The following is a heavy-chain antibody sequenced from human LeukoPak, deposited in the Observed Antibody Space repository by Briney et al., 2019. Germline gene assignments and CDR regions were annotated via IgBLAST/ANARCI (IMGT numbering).Heavy chain of an antibody. CDR1: GGTFSSYA. CDR3: ASSASSVYYDSSGYYYFDY. J-gene: IGHJ4*02. D-gene: IGHD3-22*01. Sequence: ASVKVSCKASGGTFSSYAISWVRQAPGQGLEWMGGIIPIFGTANYAQKFQGRVTITADESTSTAYMELSSLRSEDTAVYYCASSASSVYYDSSGYYYFDYWGQGTLVTVSS. V-gene: IGHV1-69*13. CDR2: IIPIFGTA.